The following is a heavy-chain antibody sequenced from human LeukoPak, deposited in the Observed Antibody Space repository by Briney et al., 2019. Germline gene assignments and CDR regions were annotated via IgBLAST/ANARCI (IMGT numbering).Heavy chain of an antibody. D-gene: IGHD6-6*01. J-gene: IGHJ4*02. CDR3: AKWTGRYSSSSFDH. CDR1: GFTFSSYA. Sequence: TGGSLRLSCAASGFTFSSYAMSWVRQAPGKGLEWVSAISGSGGSTYYADSVKGRFTISRDNSKNTLYLQMNSLRAEDTAVYYCAKWTGRYSSSSFDHWGQGTLVTVSS. V-gene: IGHV3-23*01. CDR2: ISGSGGST.